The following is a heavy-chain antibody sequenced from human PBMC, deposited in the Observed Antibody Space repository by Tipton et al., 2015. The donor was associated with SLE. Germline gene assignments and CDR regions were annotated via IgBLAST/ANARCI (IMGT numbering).Heavy chain of an antibody. V-gene: IGHV3-49*04. D-gene: IGHD1-26*01. J-gene: IGHJ4*02. CDR2: IRSKSYGGSA. CDR3: VRGRQFLPSFFDY. Sequence: RSLRLSCRPSGFTFRDYTMAWVRQAPGKGLQWVAFIRSKSYGGSAEYAPSVKGRFTISRDDSRSVASLQMNNLQTEDTAVYYCVRGRQFLPSFFDYWGQGTLVTVSS. CDR1: GFTFRDYT.